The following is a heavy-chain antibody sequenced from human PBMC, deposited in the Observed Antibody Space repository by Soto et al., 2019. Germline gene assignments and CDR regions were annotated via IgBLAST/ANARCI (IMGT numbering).Heavy chain of an antibody. CDR1: GASISSSRYY. Sequence: QLQLQESGPDLVKPSETLSLTCTVSGASISSSRYYWDWLGQPPGKRLEWIGTIADTGNTYYDPSLKIRLTLSVDTSKSQCSLILRSVAAADRALYYCSRQGGYDFGSGYTGNWGQATLVTVYS. D-gene: IGHD3-3*01. J-gene: IGHJ4*02. CDR3: SRQGGYDFGSGYTGN. V-gene: IGHV4-39*01. CDR2: IADTGNT.